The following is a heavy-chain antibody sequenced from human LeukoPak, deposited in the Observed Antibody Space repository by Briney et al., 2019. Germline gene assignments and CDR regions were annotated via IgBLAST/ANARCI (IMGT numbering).Heavy chain of an antibody. J-gene: IGHJ4*02. V-gene: IGHV1-18*01. CDR3: ARDCSGGSCYDGVDY. Sequence: ASVKVSCKASGYTFTRYSISWVRQAPGQGLVWMGWISGYNGNIKYAQKLQGRITMTTDTSTSTAYMELRSLRSDDTAVYYCARDCSGGSCYDGVDYWGQGTLVTVSS. D-gene: IGHD2-15*01. CDR2: ISGYNGNI. CDR1: GYTFTRYS.